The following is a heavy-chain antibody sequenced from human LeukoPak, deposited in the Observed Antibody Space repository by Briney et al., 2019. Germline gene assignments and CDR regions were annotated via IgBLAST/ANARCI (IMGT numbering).Heavy chain of an antibody. J-gene: IGHJ4*02. Sequence: SETLSLTCTVSGGSMNNYYWSWIRQPPGRGLEWIGYIFYSGRTNYNPSLERRVTISLDTSKNQFSLKLSSVTAADTAVYYCARHDPSIAAAGTPVFGYWGQGSLVTVPS. CDR2: IFYSGRT. D-gene: IGHD6-13*01. CDR3: ARHDPSIAAAGTPVFGY. CDR1: GGSMNNYY. V-gene: IGHV4-59*08.